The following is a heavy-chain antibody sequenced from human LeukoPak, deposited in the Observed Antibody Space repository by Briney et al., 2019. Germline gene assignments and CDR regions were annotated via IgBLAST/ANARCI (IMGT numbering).Heavy chain of an antibody. Sequence: GGSLRLSCAASGFSFGSYDMNWVRQAPGKGLEWVSSITTSSSYIYYADSVKGRFTVSRDNAKNSLYLQMNSLRAEDTAVYYCAKDRSSSWAFDYWGQGTLVTVSS. V-gene: IGHV3-21*01. J-gene: IGHJ4*02. CDR2: ITTSSSYI. D-gene: IGHD6-13*01. CDR1: GFSFGSYD. CDR3: AKDRSSSWAFDY.